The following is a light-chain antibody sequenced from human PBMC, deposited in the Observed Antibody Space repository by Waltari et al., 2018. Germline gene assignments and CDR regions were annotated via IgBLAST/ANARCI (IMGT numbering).Light chain of an antibody. CDR1: RSVSSTY. J-gene: IGKJ3*01. CDR2: ATS. Sequence: EIVLTQSPGTLSLSPGERATLSCRASRSVSSTYLAWYQQKPGQAPRLLIYATSSRATGIPARLSGSGSGTDFTLTISSLEPEDFAVYYCQHRDHWPPDATFGPGTKVDI. CDR3: QHRDHWPPDAT. V-gene: IGKV3D-20*02.